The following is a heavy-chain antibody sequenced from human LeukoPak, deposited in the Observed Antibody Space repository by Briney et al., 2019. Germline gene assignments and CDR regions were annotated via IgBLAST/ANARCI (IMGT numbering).Heavy chain of an antibody. CDR3: ASHSGSYGGV. V-gene: IGHV3-30-3*01. D-gene: IGHD1-26*01. CDR1: GFTFSSYW. J-gene: IGHJ4*02. CDR2: ISYDGSNK. Sequence: GGSLRLSCAASGFTFSSYWMSWVRQAPGKGLEWVAVISYDGSNKYYADSVKGRFTISRDNSKNTLYLQMNSLRAEDTAVYYCASHSGSYGGVWGQGTLVTVSS.